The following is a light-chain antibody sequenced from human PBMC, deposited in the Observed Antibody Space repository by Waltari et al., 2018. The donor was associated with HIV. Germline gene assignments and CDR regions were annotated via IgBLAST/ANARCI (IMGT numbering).Light chain of an antibody. CDR1: QRLLHSNGFNY. CDR2: FGS. CDR3: MQSLQTLT. V-gene: IGKV2-28*01. J-gene: IGKJ4*01. Sequence: DIVMNQSRLSLPVTPGEPDSIPCRSSQRLLHSNGFNYLDWYLHKPGQSPQLLIYFGSNRASGFPARFSCSGSGTDFTLKISRVEAEDVGVYYCMQSLQTLTFGGGTKVEIK.